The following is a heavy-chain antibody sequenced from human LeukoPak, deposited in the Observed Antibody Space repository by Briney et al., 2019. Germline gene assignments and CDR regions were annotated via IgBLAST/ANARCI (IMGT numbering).Heavy chain of an antibody. CDR3: ARGLNWRTRIIRDDY. V-gene: IGHV1-8*01. D-gene: IGHD1-20*01. CDR2: MNPNSGNT. CDR1: GNTFTGYD. J-gene: IGHJ4*02. Sequence: ASVKVSCKASGNTFTGYDINWVRQATGQGLEWMGWMNPNSGNTGYAQKFQGRVTMTRNTSISTAYMELSSLRSEDTAVYYCARGLNWRTRIIRDDYWGQGTLVTVSS.